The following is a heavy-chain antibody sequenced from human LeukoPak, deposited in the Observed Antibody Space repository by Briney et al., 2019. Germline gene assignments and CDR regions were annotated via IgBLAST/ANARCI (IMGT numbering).Heavy chain of an antibody. J-gene: IGHJ5*02. CDR1: GGSISTFS. Sequence: SETLSFTCTVSGGSISTFSWNWIRQPPGQGLEWIGYVNSNGGTYNNSSLNSRVTVSLDMSKNQFPLKLRSATAADMAVYYCARGAGGTWFHPWRQRILVTVPS. CDR2: VNSNGGT. V-gene: IGHV4-4*08. CDR3: ARGAGGTWFHP.